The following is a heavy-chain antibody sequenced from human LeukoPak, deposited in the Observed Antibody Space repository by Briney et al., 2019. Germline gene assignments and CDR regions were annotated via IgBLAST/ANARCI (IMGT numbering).Heavy chain of an antibody. CDR2: ISSSSSYI. J-gene: IGHJ4*02. V-gene: IGHV3-21*01. D-gene: IGHD1-26*01. Sequence: PGGSLRLSCAASGFTFSSYSMNWVRQAPGKGLEWVLSISSSSSYIYYADSVKGRFTISRDNAKNSLYLQMNSLRAEDTAVYYCARAYSGSYYEDYWGQGTLVTVSS. CDR3: ARAYSGSYYEDY. CDR1: GFTFSSYS.